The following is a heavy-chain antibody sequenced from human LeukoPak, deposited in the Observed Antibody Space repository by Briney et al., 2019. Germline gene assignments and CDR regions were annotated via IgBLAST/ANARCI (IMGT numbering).Heavy chain of an antibody. CDR3: ARVPYDFWSGYYADY. CDR2: INNSGST. V-gene: IGHV4-34*01. D-gene: IGHD3-3*01. J-gene: IGHJ4*02. CDR1: GGSFSGYY. Sequence: SETLSLTCAVYGGSFSGYYWSWIRQPPGKGLEWIGEINNSGSTNYSPSLKSRVTISVDTSKNQFSLKLSSVTVADTAVSYCARVPYDFWSGYYADYWGQGTLVTVSS.